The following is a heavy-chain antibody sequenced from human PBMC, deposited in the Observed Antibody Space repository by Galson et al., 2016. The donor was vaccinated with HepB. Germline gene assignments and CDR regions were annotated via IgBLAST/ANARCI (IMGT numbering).Heavy chain of an antibody. V-gene: IGHV3-11*01. D-gene: IGHD4-17*01. J-gene: IGHJ4*02. CDR1: GFTFSDYY. CDR3: SRNYGDLDY. CDR2: IKYSGDTM. Sequence: LSLTCSISGFTFSDYYMTWIRQAPGKGLEWVSCIKYSGDTMYYADSVKGRFTISRDNAKNLLYLEMNSLGPEDTAVYYCSRNYGDLDYWGQGTLVTVSS.